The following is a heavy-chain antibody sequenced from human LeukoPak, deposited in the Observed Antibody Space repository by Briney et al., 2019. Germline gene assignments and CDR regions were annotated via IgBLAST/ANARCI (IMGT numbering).Heavy chain of an antibody. Sequence: SETLSLTCAVYGGSFSGYYWSWIRQPPGKGLEWIGEINHSGSTNYNPSLKSRVTISVDTSKNQFSLKLSSVTAADTAVYYCASLGDKYYFDYWGQGTLVTVSS. CDR1: GGSFSGYY. J-gene: IGHJ4*02. V-gene: IGHV4-34*01. CDR3: ASLGDKYYFDY. D-gene: IGHD3-16*01. CDR2: INHSGST.